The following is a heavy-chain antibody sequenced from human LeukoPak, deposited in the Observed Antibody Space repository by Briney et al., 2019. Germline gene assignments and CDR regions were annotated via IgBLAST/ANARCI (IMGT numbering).Heavy chain of an antibody. D-gene: IGHD1-26*01. CDR2: IYYSGST. V-gene: IGHV4-31*03. J-gene: IGHJ4*02. CDR3: ARDRYSGSYYDY. Sequence: SQTLSLTCTVSGGSISSGGYYWSWLRQHPGTGLEWIGYIYYSGSTYYNPSLKSRVTISVDTSKNQFSLKLSSVTAADTAVYYCARDRYSGSYYDYWGQGTLVTVSS. CDR1: GGSISSGGYY.